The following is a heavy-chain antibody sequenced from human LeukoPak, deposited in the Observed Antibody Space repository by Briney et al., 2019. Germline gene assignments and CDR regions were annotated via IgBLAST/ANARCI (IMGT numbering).Heavy chain of an antibody. CDR2: IYYSGST. CDR1: GDSISRYY. CDR3: ARRGVTAVQGWFDP. V-gene: IGHV4-59*08. J-gene: IGHJ5*02. D-gene: IGHD2-21*02. Sequence: PSETLSLTCTVSGDSISRYYWSWIRQPPGKGLEWIGYIYYSGSTNYNPSLKSRVTISVDTSKSQFSLKLTSVTAADTAVYYCARRGVTAVQGWFDPWGQGTLVTVSS.